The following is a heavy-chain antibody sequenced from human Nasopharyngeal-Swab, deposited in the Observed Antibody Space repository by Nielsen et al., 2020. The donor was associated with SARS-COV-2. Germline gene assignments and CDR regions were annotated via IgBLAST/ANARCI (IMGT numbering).Heavy chain of an antibody. J-gene: IGHJ6*02. CDR3: ARDRSSSWYYYLGMDV. CDR1: GFTFSSYA. D-gene: IGHD6-13*01. CDR2: ISGSDYST. V-gene: IGHV3-23*01. Sequence: GESLKISCAASGFTFSSYAISWVRQAPGTGLEWVSVISGSDYSTYYADSVKGRFTISRDNAKKSLYLQMNSLRPEDTALYYYARDRSSSWYYYLGMDVWGQGTTVTVSS.